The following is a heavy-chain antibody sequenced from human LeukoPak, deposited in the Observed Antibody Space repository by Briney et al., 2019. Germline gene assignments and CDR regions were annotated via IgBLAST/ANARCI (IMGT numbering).Heavy chain of an antibody. V-gene: IGHV4-61*01. CDR3: ARSPPTPVAGLLSIHTYYYYYMDV. CDR2: VYYSGST. Sequence: SETLSLTCTVSGYSISSGYYWGWIRQPPGKGLEWIGYVYYSGSTNYNPSLKSRVTISVDTSKNQFSLKLSSVTAADTAVYYCARSPPTPVAGLLSIHTYYYYYMDVWGKGTTVTVSS. J-gene: IGHJ6*03. D-gene: IGHD6-19*01. CDR1: GYSISSGYY.